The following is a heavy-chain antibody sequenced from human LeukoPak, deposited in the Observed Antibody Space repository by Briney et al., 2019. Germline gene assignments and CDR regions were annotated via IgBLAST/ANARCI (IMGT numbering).Heavy chain of an antibody. CDR2: ISNDGSNK. CDR3: ARSDVDMAA. Sequence: PGRSLRLSCAASGFTFSTYGMHWVRQAPGKELEWVAVISNDGSNKLYTDSVKGRFTISRDNSKNTLYLQMNSLRAEDTAVYYCARSDVDMAAWGQGTLVTVSS. D-gene: IGHD5-12*01. V-gene: IGHV3-30*03. CDR1: GFTFSTYG. J-gene: IGHJ5*02.